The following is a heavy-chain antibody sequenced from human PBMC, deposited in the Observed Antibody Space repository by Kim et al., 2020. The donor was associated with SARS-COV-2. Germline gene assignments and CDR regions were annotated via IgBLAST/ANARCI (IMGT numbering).Heavy chain of an antibody. Sequence: GSLRLSCAASGFTFSSYSMNWVRQAPGKGLEWVSSISSSSSYIYYADSVKGRFTISRDNAKNSLYLQMNSLRAEDTAVYYCARAPPSDYDFWSGYYQTLFDYWGQGTLVTVSS. CDR3: ARAPPSDYDFWSGYYQTLFDY. CDR1: GFTFSSYS. J-gene: IGHJ4*02. V-gene: IGHV3-21*01. D-gene: IGHD3-3*01. CDR2: ISSSSSYI.